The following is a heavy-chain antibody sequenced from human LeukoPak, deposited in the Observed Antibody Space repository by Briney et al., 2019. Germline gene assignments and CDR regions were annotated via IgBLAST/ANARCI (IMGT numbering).Heavy chain of an antibody. Sequence: SETLSLTCTVSGGSISSYYWCWIRQPPGKGLEWIGYIYYSGSTNYNPSLKSRVTISVDTSKNQFSLKLSSVSAADTAVYYCARLNIHDAFDIWGQGTMVTVSS. V-gene: IGHV4-59*01. CDR3: ARLNIHDAFDI. D-gene: IGHD2/OR15-2a*01. CDR1: GGSISSYY. CDR2: IYYSGST. J-gene: IGHJ3*02.